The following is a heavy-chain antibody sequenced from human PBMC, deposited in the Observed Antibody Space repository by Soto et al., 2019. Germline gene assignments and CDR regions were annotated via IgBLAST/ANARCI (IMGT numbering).Heavy chain of an antibody. D-gene: IGHD6-13*01. V-gene: IGHV1-8*01. J-gene: IGHJ6*02. CDR3: ARCWQQLARSPEYYYFYGMDV. CDR2: MNPNSGNT. CDR1: GYTFTSYD. Sequence: ASVKVSCKASGYTFTSYDINWVRQATGQGLEWMGWMNPNSGNTGYAQKFQGRVTMTRNTSISKAYMELSSLRSEDMVVYSCARCWQQLARSPEYYYFYGMDVWGQGTTVTVSS.